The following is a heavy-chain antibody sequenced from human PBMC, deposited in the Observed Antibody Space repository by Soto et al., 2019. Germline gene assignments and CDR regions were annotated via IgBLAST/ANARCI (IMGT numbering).Heavy chain of an antibody. J-gene: IGHJ5*02. Sequence: QLQLQESGPGLVKPSETLSLTCTVSGGSISSSSYYWGWIRQPPGKGLEWIGSIYYSGSTYYNPSLTSRVPISVDTSKNQFSLKLSSVTAADTAVYYCALGWNAVFPHWFDPWGQGTLVTVSS. V-gene: IGHV4-39*01. CDR1: GGSISSSSYY. D-gene: IGHD1-1*01. CDR2: IYYSGST. CDR3: ALGWNAVFPHWFDP.